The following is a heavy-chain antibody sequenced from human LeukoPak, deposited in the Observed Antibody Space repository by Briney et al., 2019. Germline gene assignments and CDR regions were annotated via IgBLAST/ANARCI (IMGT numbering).Heavy chain of an antibody. CDR1: GYTFTSYY. D-gene: IGHD6-19*01. CDR2: INPSGGST. V-gene: IGHV1-46*01. J-gene: IGHJ4*02. Sequence: ASVKVSCKASGYTFTSYYMHWVRQAPGQGLEWMGIINPSGGSTSYAQKFQGRVTMTRDTSTSTVYMELSSLRSKDTAVYYCATALYMYSSGWYLGYWGQGTLVTVSS. CDR3: ATALYMYSSGWYLGY.